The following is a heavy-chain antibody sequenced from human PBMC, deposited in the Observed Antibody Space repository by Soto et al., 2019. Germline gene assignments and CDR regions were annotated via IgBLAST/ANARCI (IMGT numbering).Heavy chain of an antibody. V-gene: IGHV1-18*01. CDR3: ARDSRITMIVVVTPDDAFDI. Sequence: QVQLVQSGAEVKKPGASVKVSCKASGYTFTSYGISWVRQAPGHGSEWMGWISAYNGNTNYAQKLQGRVTMTTDTSTSTAYMELRSLRSDDTAVYYCARDSRITMIVVVTPDDAFDIWGQGTMVTVSS. CDR2: ISAYNGNT. CDR1: GYTFTSYG. D-gene: IGHD3-22*01. J-gene: IGHJ3*02.